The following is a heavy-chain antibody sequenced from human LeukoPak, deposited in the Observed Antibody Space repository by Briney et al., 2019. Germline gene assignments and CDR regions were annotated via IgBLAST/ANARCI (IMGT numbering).Heavy chain of an antibody. CDR1: GGSFSGYY. V-gene: IGHV4-34*01. D-gene: IGHD3-22*01. CDR3: ARAGYYDSSGLDY. Sequence: SETLSLTCAVYGGSFSGYYWSWIRQPPGKGLEWIGEINHSGSTNYNPSLKSRATISVDTSKNQFSLKLSSVTAADTAVYYCARAGYYDSSGLDYWGQGTLVTVSS. J-gene: IGHJ4*02. CDR2: INHSGST.